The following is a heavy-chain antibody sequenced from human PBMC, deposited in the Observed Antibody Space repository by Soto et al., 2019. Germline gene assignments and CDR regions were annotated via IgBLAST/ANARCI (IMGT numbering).Heavy chain of an antibody. CDR2: ISYDGRNQ. Sequence: PGGSLRLSCAASGFTFSSYAMHWVRQAPGKGLEWVALISYDGRNQYYADSVKGRLTISRDNSNNTLYLQMNSLRAEDTAVYYCAKGITWLHNSFDYWGQGTLVTVSS. CDR3: AKGITWLHNSFDY. V-gene: IGHV3-30*18. D-gene: IGHD5-12*01. CDR1: GFTFSSYA. J-gene: IGHJ4*02.